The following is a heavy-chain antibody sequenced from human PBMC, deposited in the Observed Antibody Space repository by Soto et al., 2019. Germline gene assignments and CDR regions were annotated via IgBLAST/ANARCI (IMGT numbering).Heavy chain of an antibody. CDR3: ARVSENGSSGWFQPYYYYYYMDV. CDR1: GFTFDDYG. V-gene: IGHV3-20*01. J-gene: IGHJ6*03. D-gene: IGHD6-19*01. Sequence: GGSLRLSCAASGFTFDDYGMSWVRQAPGKGLEWVSGINWNGGSTGYADSVKGRFTISRDNAKNSLYLQMNSLRAEDTALYHCARVSENGSSGWFQPYYYYYYMDVWGKGTTVTVSS. CDR2: INWNGGST.